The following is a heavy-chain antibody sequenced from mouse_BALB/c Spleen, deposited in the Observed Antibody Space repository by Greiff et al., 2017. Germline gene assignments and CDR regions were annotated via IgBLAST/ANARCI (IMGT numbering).Heavy chain of an antibody. J-gene: IGHJ3*01. CDR2: IWRGGST. CDR3: AKNGRDYDWFAY. CDR1: GFSLTSYG. Sequence: VKLMESGPSLVQPSQSLSITCTVSGFSLTSYGVHWVRQSPGKGLEWLGVIWRGGSTDYNAAFMSRLSITKDNSKSQVFFKMNSLQADDTAIYYCAKNGRDYDWFAYWGQGTLVTVSA. V-gene: IGHV2-5-1*01. D-gene: IGHD2-4*01.